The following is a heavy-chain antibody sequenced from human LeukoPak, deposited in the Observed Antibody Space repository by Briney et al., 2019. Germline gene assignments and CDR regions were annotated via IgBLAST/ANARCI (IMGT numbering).Heavy chain of an antibody. Sequence: PSETLAPTLPVSGGFIIRSSYYRGWIRQPPGKGVEGIGRIYYRGGTYYNPSLKRPVSVSVDTYKNQFSLKLSSVTAADTAVYYCARDSTEYYYDSSGYDAFDIWGQGTMVTVS. V-gene: IGHV4-39*01. J-gene: IGHJ3*02. CDR2: IYYRGGT. D-gene: IGHD3-22*01. CDR1: GGFIIRSSYY. CDR3: ARDSTEYYYDSSGYDAFDI.